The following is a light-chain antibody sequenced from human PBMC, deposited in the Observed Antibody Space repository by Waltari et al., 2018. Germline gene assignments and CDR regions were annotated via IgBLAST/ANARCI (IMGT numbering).Light chain of an antibody. V-gene: IGLV3-21*02. CDR2: DDS. Sequence: SHVLTQPPSVSVAPGQTAKITCVGHRCGSEVVHWYQQKSGRAPEVVVYDDSARPSGIPERMSGAKSGNTATLTIARVEAGDEADYYCQLWDGITDHWVFGGGTKVTVL. CDR3: QLWDGITDHWV. J-gene: IGLJ3*02. CDR1: RCGSEV.